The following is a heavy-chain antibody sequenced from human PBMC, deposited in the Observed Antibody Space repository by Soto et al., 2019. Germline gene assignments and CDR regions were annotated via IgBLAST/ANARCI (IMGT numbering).Heavy chain of an antibody. J-gene: IGHJ4*02. Sequence: EVQLVESGGGLVKPGGSLRLSCAASGFTFSSYSMNWVRQAPGPGLEWVSSISSSSSYIYYADSVKGRFTISRDNAKNSLYLQMNSLRAEDTAVYYCAREGIAVAGYYFDYWGQGTLVTVSS. V-gene: IGHV3-21*01. CDR1: GFTFSSYS. CDR3: AREGIAVAGYYFDY. D-gene: IGHD6-19*01. CDR2: ISSSSSYI.